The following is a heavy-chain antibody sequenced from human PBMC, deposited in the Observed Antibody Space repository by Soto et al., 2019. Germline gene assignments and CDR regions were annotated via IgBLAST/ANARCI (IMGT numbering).Heavy chain of an antibody. CDR1: GGTFSSYA. D-gene: IGHD2-21*02. Sequence: SVKVSCKASGGTFSSYAISWVRQAPGQGLEWMGGIIPIFGTANYAQKFQGRVTITADESTSTAYMELSSLRSEDTAVYYCARVYGGNSENDYWGQGTLVTVSS. CDR3: ARVYGGNSENDY. J-gene: IGHJ4*02. V-gene: IGHV1-69*13. CDR2: IIPIFGTA.